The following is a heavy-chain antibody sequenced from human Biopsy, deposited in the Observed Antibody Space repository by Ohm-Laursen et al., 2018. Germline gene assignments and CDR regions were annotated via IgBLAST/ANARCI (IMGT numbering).Heavy chain of an antibody. CDR2: NIPILGTG. CDR1: GGTFSNYG. Sequence: ASVKVSCKAPGGTFSNYGVNWVRQAPGQGLEWLGGNIPILGTGNYAQKFQDRVTVAADTSTSTATMELRSLRSDDTAVYYCTRDRGITVAGTLGFNFDYWGQGTLVTVSS. V-gene: IGHV1-69*06. J-gene: IGHJ4*02. D-gene: IGHD6-19*01. CDR3: TRDRGITVAGTLGFNFDY.